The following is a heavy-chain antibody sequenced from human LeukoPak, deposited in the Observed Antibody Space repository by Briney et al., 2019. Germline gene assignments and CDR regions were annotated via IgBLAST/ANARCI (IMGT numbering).Heavy chain of an antibody. CDR1: GGSISSYY. Sequence: SETLSLTCTDSGGSISSYYWSWIRQPPGKGLEWIGYIYYSGSTNYNPSLKSRVTISVDTSKNQFSLKLSSVTAADTAVYYCARAGWTAAAPQSWGQGTLVTVSS. D-gene: IGHD6-13*01. J-gene: IGHJ5*02. CDR2: IYYSGST. V-gene: IGHV4-59*01. CDR3: ARAGWTAAAPQS.